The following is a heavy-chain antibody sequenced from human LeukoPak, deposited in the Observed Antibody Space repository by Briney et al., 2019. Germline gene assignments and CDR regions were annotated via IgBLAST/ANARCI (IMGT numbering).Heavy chain of an antibody. J-gene: IGHJ4*02. D-gene: IGHD2-2*01. CDR3: AKRVVVVPTGGFDY. V-gene: IGHV3-23*01. Sequence: PGGSLRLSCAASGFTFSSYAMSWVRQAPGKGLEWVSAISGSGGYTYYADSVKGRFTISRDNSKDTLYLQMNSLRAEDTAVYYCAKRVVVVPTGGFDYCGQGTLVTVSS. CDR1: GFTFSSYA. CDR2: ISGSGGYT.